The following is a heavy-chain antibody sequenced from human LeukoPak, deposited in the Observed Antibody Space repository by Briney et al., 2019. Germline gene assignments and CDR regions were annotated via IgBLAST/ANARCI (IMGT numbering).Heavy chain of an antibody. CDR3: AKARSGWFDP. Sequence: PGGSLRLSCAASGFTFSSYSMNWVRQAPGKGLEWVANIKQDGSERNYVDSVKGRFTTSRDNAKNSLYLQMNSLRAEDTALYYCAKARSGWFDPWGQGTLVTVSS. CDR1: GFTFSSYS. J-gene: IGHJ5*02. V-gene: IGHV3-7*03. D-gene: IGHD1-1*01. CDR2: IKQDGSER.